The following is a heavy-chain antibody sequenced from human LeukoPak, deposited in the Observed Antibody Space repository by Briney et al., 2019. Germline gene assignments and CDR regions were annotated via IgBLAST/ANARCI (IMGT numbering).Heavy chain of an antibody. CDR3: ARAGKGSIAVPFDP. J-gene: IGHJ5*02. D-gene: IGHD6-6*01. Sequence: SETLSLTCTVSGGSISSGGYYWSWIRQPPGKGLEWIGYIYHSGSTYYNPSLKSRIIISVDTSKNQFSLKLSSVTAADTAVYYCARAGKGSIAVPFDPWGQGTLVTVSS. CDR2: IYHSGST. CDR1: GGSISSGGYY. V-gene: IGHV4-30-2*05.